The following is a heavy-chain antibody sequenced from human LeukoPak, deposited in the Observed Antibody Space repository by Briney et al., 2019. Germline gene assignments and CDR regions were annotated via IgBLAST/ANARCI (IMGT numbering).Heavy chain of an antibody. Sequence: SETLSLTCTVSGDSINSKSYYWGWIRQPPGKGLEWIASIYYSGTTYYNPSLRSRVTISVDTSKNQFSLKLSSVTAADTAVYYCANPKAGYCSGGSCHDAFDIWGKGTTVTVSS. D-gene: IGHD2-15*01. V-gene: IGHV4-39*07. CDR2: IYYSGTT. J-gene: IGHJ3*02. CDR3: ANPKAGYCSGGSCHDAFDI. CDR1: GDSINSKSYY.